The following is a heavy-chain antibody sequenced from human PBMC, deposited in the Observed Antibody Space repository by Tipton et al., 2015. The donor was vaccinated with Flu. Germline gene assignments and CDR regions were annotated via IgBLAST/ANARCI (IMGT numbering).Heavy chain of an antibody. Sequence: TLSLTCTVSGGSISSSRYYWGWIRQPPGKGLEWIGSIYHSGTAYYNPSLKSRVTISVDTSKNQISLKLSSVTAADTAVYYCARGSYGELLYFDYWGQGTLGIVSS. V-gene: IGHV4-39*07. D-gene: IGHD1-26*01. CDR3: ARGSYGELLYFDY. CDR2: IYHSGTA. J-gene: IGHJ4*02. CDR1: GGSISSSRYY.